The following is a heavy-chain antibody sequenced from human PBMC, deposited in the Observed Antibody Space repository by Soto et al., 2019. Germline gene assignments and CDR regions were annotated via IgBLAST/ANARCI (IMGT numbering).Heavy chain of an antibody. V-gene: IGHV4-31*02. J-gene: IGHJ4*02. D-gene: IGHD3-9*01. Sequence: SEPLCLTWSVVGGSIGGSGYYRGWIRQPPGKGLEWIGCIYYSGSTYYNPSLKSRVTISVDTSKNQFSLKLSSVTAEDTAVYYCAKELRYFDWLYQEFDYWGQGTLVTVSS. CDR2: IYYSGST. CDR1: GGSIGGSGYY. CDR3: AKELRYFDWLYQEFDY.